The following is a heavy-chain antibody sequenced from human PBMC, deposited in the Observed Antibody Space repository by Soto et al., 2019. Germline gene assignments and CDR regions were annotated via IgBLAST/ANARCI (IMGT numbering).Heavy chain of an antibody. V-gene: IGHV5-51*01. J-gene: IGHJ6*02. CDR3: ARRRTPSTLYGMDV. Sequence: PGESLKISCKGSGYSFTSYWIGWVRQMPGKGLEWMGIIYPGDSDTRYSPSFQGQVTISXXXXXXTXYXQXXXLKAXDTAMYYCARRRTPSTLYGMDVWGQGTTVTVSS. CDR2: IYPGDSDT. D-gene: IGHD1-7*01. CDR1: GYSFTSYW.